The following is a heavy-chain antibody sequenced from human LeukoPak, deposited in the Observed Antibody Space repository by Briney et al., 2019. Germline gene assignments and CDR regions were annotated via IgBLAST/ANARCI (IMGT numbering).Heavy chain of an antibody. V-gene: IGHV4-30-4*01. CDR1: GGSISSGDYY. Sequence: SETLSLTCTVSGGSISSGDYYWSWIRQPPGKGLEWIGYIYYSGSTYYNPSLKSRVTISVDTSKNQFSLKLSSVTAADTAVYYCARDPGLYYFDYWGQGTLVTVSS. CDR2: IYYSGST. J-gene: IGHJ4*02. CDR3: ARDPGLYYFDY. D-gene: IGHD4/OR15-4a*01.